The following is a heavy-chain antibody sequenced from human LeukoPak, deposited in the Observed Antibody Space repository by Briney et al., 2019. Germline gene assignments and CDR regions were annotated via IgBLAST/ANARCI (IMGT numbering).Heavy chain of an antibody. D-gene: IGHD3-3*01. V-gene: IGHV1-2*02. CDR3: ARVRLRFLEWLNRAFDY. CDR2: INPNSGGT. J-gene: IGHJ4*02. CDR1: GYTFTGYC. Sequence: ASVKVSCKASGYTFTGYCMHWVRQAPGQGLEWMGWINPNSGGTNYAQKFQGRVTMTRDTSISTAYMELSRLRSDDTAVYYCARVRLRFLEWLNRAFDYWGQGTLVTVSS.